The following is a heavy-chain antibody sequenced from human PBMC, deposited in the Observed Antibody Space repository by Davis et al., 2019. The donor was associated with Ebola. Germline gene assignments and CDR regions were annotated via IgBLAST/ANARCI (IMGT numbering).Heavy chain of an antibody. J-gene: IGHJ3*01. V-gene: IGHV4-30-2*01. CDR1: GGSISSGSYS. Sequence: MPSETLSLTCAVSGGSISSGSYSWSWIRQPPGKGLEWIGYMFHTGSTYYNPSLKSRVTMSVDRSKSQFSLILSSVTAADTAVYYCARSYYNDLTGYSALAFDVWGQGTMVTVSS. CDR3: ARSYYNDLTGYSALAFDV. CDR2: MFHTGST. D-gene: IGHD3-9*01.